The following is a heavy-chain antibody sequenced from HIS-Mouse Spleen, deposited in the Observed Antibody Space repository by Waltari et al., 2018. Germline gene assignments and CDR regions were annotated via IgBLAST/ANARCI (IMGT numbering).Heavy chain of an antibody. Sequence: QLQLQESGPGLVKPSETLSLTCTVSGVSISSSSYYWGWICQPPGKGLEWIGSIYYSGTTYYNPSLKSRVTISVDTSKNQFSLKLSSVTAADTAVYYCAREIPYSSSWYDWYFDLWGRGTLVTVSS. CDR3: AREIPYSSSWYDWYFDL. D-gene: IGHD6-13*01. CDR1: GVSISSSSYY. J-gene: IGHJ2*01. V-gene: IGHV4-39*07. CDR2: IYYSGTT.